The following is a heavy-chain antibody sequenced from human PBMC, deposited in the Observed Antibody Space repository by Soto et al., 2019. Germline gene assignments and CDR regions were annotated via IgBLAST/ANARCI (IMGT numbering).Heavy chain of an antibody. Sequence: LSLTCAVSGGSFTSNNWWTWVRQPPGQGLEWIGEIYRTGSTNYNPSLKSRVTISLDKSENQFSLKVTSLTAADTAVYYCASRDPGTSVDFWGQGTLVTVSS. CDR2: IYRTGST. D-gene: IGHD1-7*01. V-gene: IGHV4-4*02. CDR3: ASRDPGTSVDF. J-gene: IGHJ1*01. CDR1: GGSFTSNNW.